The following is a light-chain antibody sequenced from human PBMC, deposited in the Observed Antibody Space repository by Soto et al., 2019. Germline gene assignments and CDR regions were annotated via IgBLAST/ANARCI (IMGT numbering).Light chain of an antibody. CDR1: RSLLHGSNNENF. CDR3: QQYFGIPLT. V-gene: IGKV4-1*01. J-gene: IGKJ4*01. CDR2: WAS. Sequence: DIVMTQSPDSLAVSLGERATINCKSSRSLLHGSNNENFLAWYQQRPGQPPKLLFYWASTRQSGVSERFSGSGSETDFTLTISSLRAEDVAVYYCQQYFGIPLTFGGGTMVEIK.